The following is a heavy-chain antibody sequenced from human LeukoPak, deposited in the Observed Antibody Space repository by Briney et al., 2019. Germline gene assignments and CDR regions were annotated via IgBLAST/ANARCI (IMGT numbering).Heavy chain of an antibody. Sequence: ASVKVSCKASGYTFTGYYMHWVRQAPGQGPEWMGWINPNSGGTNYAQKFQGRVTMTRDTSISTAYMELSRLRSDDTAVYYCARVGRVAVAGKENNWFDPWGQGTLVTVSS. CDR2: INPNSGGT. J-gene: IGHJ5*02. CDR1: GYTFTGYY. CDR3: ARVGRVAVAGKENNWFDP. V-gene: IGHV1-2*02. D-gene: IGHD6-19*01.